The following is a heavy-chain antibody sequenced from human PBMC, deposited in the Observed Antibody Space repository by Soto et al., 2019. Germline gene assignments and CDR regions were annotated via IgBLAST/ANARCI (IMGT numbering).Heavy chain of an antibody. Sequence: SETLSLTCTVSGGSISGYYWSWIRQPPGKGLEWIGYIYYSGSTNYNPSLKSRVTISVDTSKNQFSLKLSSVTAADTAVYYCARDHSNYAYGMDVWGQGTTVTVSS. V-gene: IGHV4-59*01. J-gene: IGHJ6*02. D-gene: IGHD4-4*01. CDR2: IYYSGST. CDR3: ARDHSNYAYGMDV. CDR1: GGSISGYY.